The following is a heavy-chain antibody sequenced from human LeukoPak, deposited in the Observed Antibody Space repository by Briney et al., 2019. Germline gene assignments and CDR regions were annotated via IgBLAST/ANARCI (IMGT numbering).Heavy chain of an antibody. D-gene: IGHD6-13*01. V-gene: IGHV1-18*01. CDR3: AVIAAAGYPRDAFDI. CDR2: ISAYNGNT. Sequence: ASVKVSCKASGYTFTSYGISWVRQAPGQGLEWMGWISAYNGNTNYAQKLQGRVTMTTDTSTGTAYMELRSLRSDDTAVYYCAVIAAAGYPRDAFDIWGQGTMVTVSS. CDR1: GYTFTSYG. J-gene: IGHJ3*02.